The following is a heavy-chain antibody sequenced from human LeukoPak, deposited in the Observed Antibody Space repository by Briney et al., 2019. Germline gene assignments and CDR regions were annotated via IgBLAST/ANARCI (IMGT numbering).Heavy chain of an antibody. CDR1: GGSISSGDYY. CDR2: IYYSGST. Sequence: SETLSLTCTVSGGSISSGDYYWSWIRQPPGKGLEWIGYIYYSGSTYYNPSLKSRVTILVDTSKNQFSLKLSSVTAADTAVYYCARVEWLAFDYWGQGTLVTVSS. J-gene: IGHJ4*02. D-gene: IGHD6-19*01. CDR3: ARVEWLAFDY. V-gene: IGHV4-30-4*01.